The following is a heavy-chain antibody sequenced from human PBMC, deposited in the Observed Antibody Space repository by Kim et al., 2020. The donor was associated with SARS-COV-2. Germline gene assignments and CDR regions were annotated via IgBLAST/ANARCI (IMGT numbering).Heavy chain of an antibody. CDR1: GFTFGTFG. V-gene: IGHV3-23*01. D-gene: IGHD3-3*01. CDR2: ISNSGGNT. CDR3: AQRWSD. J-gene: IGHJ4*02. Sequence: GGSLRLSCAASGFTFGTFGMNWVRQAPGKGLEWVAGISNSGGNTYYADSVKGRFSISRDNSKNTLYLQMNGLRAEDTAVYFCAQRWSDWGRGTRVTVSS.